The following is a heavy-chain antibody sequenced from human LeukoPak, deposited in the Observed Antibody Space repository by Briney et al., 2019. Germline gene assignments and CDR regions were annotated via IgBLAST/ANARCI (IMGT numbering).Heavy chain of an antibody. CDR3: ARDRSVVVVPAAKTYYYYYMDV. Sequence: PGRSLRLSCAASGFTFSSYGMHWVRQAPGKGLEWVAVIWYDGSNKYYADSVKGRLTISRDNSKNTLYLQMNSLRAEDTAVYYCARDRSVVVVPAAKTYYYYYMDVWGKGTTVTVSS. CDR2: IWYDGSNK. J-gene: IGHJ6*03. D-gene: IGHD2-2*01. CDR1: GFTFSSYG. V-gene: IGHV3-33*01.